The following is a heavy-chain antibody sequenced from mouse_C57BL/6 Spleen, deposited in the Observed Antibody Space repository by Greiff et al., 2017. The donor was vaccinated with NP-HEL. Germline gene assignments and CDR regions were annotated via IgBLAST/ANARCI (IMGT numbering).Heavy chain of an antibody. V-gene: IGHV5-17*01. CDR1: GFTFSDYG. CDR2: ISSGSSTT. Sequence: EVKVEESGGGLVKPGGSLKLSCAASGFTFSDYGMHWVRQAPEKGLEWVAYISSGSSTTYYADTVKGRFTISRADAKNTLFLQMTSLRSEDTAMYYCARSPITTAWYFDVWGTGTTVTVSS. J-gene: IGHJ1*03. D-gene: IGHD1-2*01. CDR3: ARSPITTAWYFDV.